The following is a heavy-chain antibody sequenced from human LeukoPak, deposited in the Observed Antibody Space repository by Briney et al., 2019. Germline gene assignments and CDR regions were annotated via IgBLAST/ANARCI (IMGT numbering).Heavy chain of an antibody. V-gene: IGHV1-69*04. D-gene: IGHD2-15*01. CDR1: GGTFSSYA. CDR2: IIPILGIA. CDR3: AREIVVVVAATGAFDI. Sequence: SVKVSCKAPGGTFSSYAISWVRQAPGQGLEWMGRIIPILGIANYAQKFQGRVTITADKSTSTAYMELSSLRSEDTAVYYCAREIVVVVAATGAFDIWGQGTMVTVSS. J-gene: IGHJ3*02.